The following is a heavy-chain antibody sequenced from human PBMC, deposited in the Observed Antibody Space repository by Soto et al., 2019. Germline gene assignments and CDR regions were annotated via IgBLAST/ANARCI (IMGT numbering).Heavy chain of an antibody. D-gene: IGHD3-22*01. V-gene: IGHV4-59*08. CDR1: GGSLREYY. CDR3: ARLGGYYQAFD. Sequence: PSETLSLASTFSGGSLREYYWGWIRQSPGKGLDWIGYIYYTGTTKYNPSLKSRVTISVDSSKNQFSLKLDSVTAADTAVYSCARLGGYYQAFD. J-gene: IGHJ4*01. CDR2: IYYTGTT.